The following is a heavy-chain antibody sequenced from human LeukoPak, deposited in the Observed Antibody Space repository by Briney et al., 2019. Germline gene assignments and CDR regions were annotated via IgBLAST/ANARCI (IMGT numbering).Heavy chain of an antibody. D-gene: IGHD4-17*01. CDR2: IRGYDGGLST. V-gene: IGHV3-23*01. CDR1: GFTFSNYA. CDR3: AKDPNGDYLGAFDF. J-gene: IGHJ3*01. Sequence: GGSLRLSCAAAGFTFSNYAMFWVRQAPGKGLEWVSAIRGYDGGLSTSYADSVKGRFTISRDNSKNTLYLQMNSLRAEDTAVYYCAKDPNGDYLGAFDFWGQGTMVTVSS.